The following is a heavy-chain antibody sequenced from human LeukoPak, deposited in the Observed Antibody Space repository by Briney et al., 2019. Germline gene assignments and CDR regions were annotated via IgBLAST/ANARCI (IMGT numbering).Heavy chain of an antibody. CDR2: INHSGST. CDR3: ARGRYSSSWAFDY. CDR1: GGSFSGYY. D-gene: IGHD6-13*01. V-gene: IGHV4-34*01. Sequence: SETLSLTCAVYGGSFSGYYWGWIRQPPGKGLEWIGEINHSGSTNYNPSLKSRVTISVDTSKNQFSLKLSSVTAADTAVYYCARGRYSSSWAFDYWGQGTLVTVSS. J-gene: IGHJ4*02.